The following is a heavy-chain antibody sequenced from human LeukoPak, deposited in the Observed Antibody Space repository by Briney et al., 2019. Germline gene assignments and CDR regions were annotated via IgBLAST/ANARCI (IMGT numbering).Heavy chain of an antibody. V-gene: IGHV3-23*01. J-gene: IGHJ3*02. D-gene: IGHD6-19*01. CDR3: AKIAVALGDAFDI. Sequence: PGGSLRLSCAASGFTFSSYTMNWVRQAPGKGLEWVSAISGSGGSTYYADSVKGRFTISRDNSKNTLYLQMNSLRAEDTAVYYCAKIAVALGDAFDIWGQGTMVTVSS. CDR1: GFTFSSYT. CDR2: ISGSGGST.